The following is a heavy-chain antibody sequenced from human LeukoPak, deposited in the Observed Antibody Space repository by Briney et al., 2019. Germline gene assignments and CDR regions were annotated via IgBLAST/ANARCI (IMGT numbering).Heavy chain of an antibody. CDR3: ARGHLYYYDSSGYPFDY. CDR2: IYHSGST. D-gene: IGHD3-22*01. CDR1: GGSISSGGYS. J-gene: IGHJ4*02. Sequence: SETLSLTCAVSGGSISSGGYSWSWIRQPPGKGLEWIGYIYHSGSTYYNPSLKSRVTISVDRSKNQFSLKLSSVTAADTAVYYCARGHLYYYDSSGYPFDYWGQGTLVTVSS. V-gene: IGHV4-30-2*01.